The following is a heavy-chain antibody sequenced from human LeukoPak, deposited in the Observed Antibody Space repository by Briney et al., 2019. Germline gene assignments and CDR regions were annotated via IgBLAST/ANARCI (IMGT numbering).Heavy chain of an antibody. V-gene: IGHV3-48*03. D-gene: IGHD2-15*01. CDR1: GFTFSSYE. Sequence: GGSLRLSCAASGFTFSSYEMNWVRQAPGKGLEWISSISRLGSAIKDTDSVKGRFTISRDNAKNSLYLQMNGLRAEDTALYYCVRRAPLPTCNTGSCPSDYWGQGTLVTVSS. J-gene: IGHJ4*02. CDR3: VRRAPLPTCNTGSCPSDY. CDR2: ISRLGSAI.